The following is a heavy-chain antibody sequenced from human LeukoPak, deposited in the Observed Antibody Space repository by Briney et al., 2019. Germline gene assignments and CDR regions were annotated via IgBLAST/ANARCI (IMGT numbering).Heavy chain of an antibody. Sequence: GESLKISCKGSGYSFISYWIGWVRQMPGKVLEWMGIIYPGDSDTTYSPSFQGQVTISADKSINTAYLQWRSLKASDTAMYYCARSFAHVERYYFDYWGQGTLVSVSS. V-gene: IGHV5-51*01. J-gene: IGHJ4*02. CDR2: IYPGDSDT. CDR3: ARSFAHVERYYFDY. D-gene: IGHD1-1*01. CDR1: GYSFISYW.